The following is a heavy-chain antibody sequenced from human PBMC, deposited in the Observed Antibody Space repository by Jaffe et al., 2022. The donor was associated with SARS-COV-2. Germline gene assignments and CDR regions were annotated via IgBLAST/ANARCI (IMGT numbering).Heavy chain of an antibody. CDR2: ISGSGGST. Sequence: EVQLLESGGGLVQPGGSLRLSCAASGFTFSSYAMSWVRQAPGKGLEWVSAISGSGGSTYYADSVKGRFTISRDNSKNTLYLQMNSLRAEDTAVYYCAKDHCSSTSCYPYYYYGMDVWGQGTTVTVSS. J-gene: IGHJ6*02. CDR3: AKDHCSSTSCYPYYYYGMDV. V-gene: IGHV3-23*01. D-gene: IGHD2-2*01. CDR1: GFTFSSYA.